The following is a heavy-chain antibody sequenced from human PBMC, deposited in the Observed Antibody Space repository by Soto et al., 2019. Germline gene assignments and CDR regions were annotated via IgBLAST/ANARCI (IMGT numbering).Heavy chain of an antibody. V-gene: IGHV3-15*07. D-gene: IGHD6-6*01. Sequence: GGSLRLSCAASGFTFSNAWMNWVRQAPGKGLEWVGRIKSKTDGGTTDYAAPVKGRFTISRDDSKNTLYLQMNSLKTEDTAVYYCTTEDSLIEAPPLFDYWGQGTLVIVSS. CDR3: TTEDSLIEAPPLFDY. J-gene: IGHJ4*02. CDR1: GFTFSNAW. CDR2: IKSKTDGGTT.